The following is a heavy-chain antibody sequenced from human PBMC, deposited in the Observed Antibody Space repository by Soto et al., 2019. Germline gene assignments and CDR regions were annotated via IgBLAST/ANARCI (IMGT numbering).Heavy chain of an antibody. J-gene: IGHJ2*01. V-gene: IGHV3-20*04. D-gene: IGHD3-22*01. CDR2: INWNGRTR. Sequence: PGESLKISCAASGFNFEDYGRSWVRQLPGKGLQWVAGINWNGRTRDYVDSVRGRFTISRDDANSHVYLEMNDVRPEDTALYYCARGPYYYDSSGPWGYFDLWGRGTLVTVSS. CDR1: GFNFEDYG. CDR3: ARGPYYYDSSGPWGYFDL.